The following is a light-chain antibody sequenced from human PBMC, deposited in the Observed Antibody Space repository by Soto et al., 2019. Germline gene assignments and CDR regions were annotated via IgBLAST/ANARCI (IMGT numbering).Light chain of an antibody. CDR3: QQLNSYPRT. J-gene: IGKJ3*01. Sequence: DIQMTQSPSSLSASVGDRVTITFRASQTISTYLNWYQQKPGKAPKLLIYAASTLQSGVPSRFSGSGSGTDFTLTISSLQPEDFATYYCQQLNSYPRTFGPGTKVDIK. CDR2: AAS. CDR1: QTISTY. V-gene: IGKV1-39*01.